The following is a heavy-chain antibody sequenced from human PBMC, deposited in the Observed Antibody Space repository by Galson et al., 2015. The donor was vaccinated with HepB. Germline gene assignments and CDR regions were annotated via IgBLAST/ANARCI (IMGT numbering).Heavy chain of an antibody. CDR1: GFTFSSYS. J-gene: IGHJ6*02. CDR3: ARVRYDYIWGSYRFWGMDV. V-gene: IGHV3-21*01. D-gene: IGHD3-16*02. Sequence: SLRLSCAASGFTFSSYSMNWVRQVPGKGLEWVSSISISSSSIHYADSVRGRFTISRDNAKNSLYLQMNSLRAEDTALYYCARVRYDYIWGSYRFWGMDVWGQGTTVTVSS. CDR2: ISISSSSI.